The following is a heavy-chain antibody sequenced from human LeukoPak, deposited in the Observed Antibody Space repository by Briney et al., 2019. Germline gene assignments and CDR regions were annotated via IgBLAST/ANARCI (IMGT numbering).Heavy chain of an antibody. CDR3: ARDGGATTALPRDYYYYMDV. CDR2: IYYSGST. Sequence: TSETLSLTCTVSAGSISSSSYSWGWIRQPPGKGLEWIGSIYYSGSTYFNPSLKSRVTISVDTSKNQLSLKLSSVTAADTAVYYCARDGGATTALPRDYYYYMDVWGKGTTVTISS. D-gene: IGHD4-17*01. CDR1: AGSISSSSYS. J-gene: IGHJ6*03. V-gene: IGHV4-39*02.